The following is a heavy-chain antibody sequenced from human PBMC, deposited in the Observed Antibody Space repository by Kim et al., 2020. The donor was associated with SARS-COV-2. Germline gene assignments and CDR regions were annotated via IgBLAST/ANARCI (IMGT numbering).Heavy chain of an antibody. CDR3: ARADPANGSGSNYGMDV. CDR2: IIPIFGTA. CDR1: GGTFSSYS. D-gene: IGHD3-10*01. Sequence: SVKVSCKASGGTFSSYSISLVRQAPGQVLEWMGGIIPIFGTANYAQKCQGRVTITADESTSTAYMELSSLRSEDTAVYYCARADPANGSGSNYGMDVWGQGTTVTVSS. J-gene: IGHJ6*02. V-gene: IGHV1-69*13.